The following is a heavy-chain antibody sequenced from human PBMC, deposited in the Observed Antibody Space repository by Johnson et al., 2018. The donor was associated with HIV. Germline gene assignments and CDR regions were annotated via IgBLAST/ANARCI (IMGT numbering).Heavy chain of an antibody. D-gene: IGHD4-17*01. J-gene: IGHJ3*02. CDR2: ISYDGSDK. V-gene: IGHV3-30*04. Sequence: QVQLVESGGGVVQPGRSLRLSCAASGFTFSSYAMHWVRQAPGKGLEWVAVISYDGSDKDYADSVKGRFTISRDSSKNTLYLQMNSLRVEDTAVYYCALTDYGDYPQRVPDALDIWGQGTMVTVSS. CDR3: ALTDYGDYPQRVPDALDI. CDR1: GFTFSSYA.